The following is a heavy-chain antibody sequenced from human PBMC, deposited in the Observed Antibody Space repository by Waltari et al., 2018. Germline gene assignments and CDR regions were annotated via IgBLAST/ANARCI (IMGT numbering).Heavy chain of an antibody. CDR1: GGSISSSSYY. J-gene: IGHJ4*02. V-gene: IGHV4-39*07. CDR2: IYYSGRT. CDR3: AGGGEWPEGY. Sequence: QLQLQESGPGLVKPSETLSLTCTVSGGSISSSSYYWGWIRQPPGKGLEWIGSIYYSGRTYYNPSLKSGVTISVDTSKNQFSLKLSSVTAADTSVYYCAGGGEWPEGYWGQGTLVTVSS. D-gene: IGHD3-16*01.